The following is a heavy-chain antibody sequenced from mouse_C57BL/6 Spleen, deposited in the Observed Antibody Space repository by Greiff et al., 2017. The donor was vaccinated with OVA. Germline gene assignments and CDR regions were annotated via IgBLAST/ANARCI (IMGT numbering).Heavy chain of an antibody. V-gene: IGHV1-85*01. CDR2: IYPRDGST. J-gene: IGHJ2*01. CDR3: ARSSYDYDGDY. D-gene: IGHD2-4*01. Sequence: QVQLKESGPELVKPGASVQLSCKASGYTFTSYDINWVKQRPGQGLEWIGWIYPRDGSTKYTEKFKGKATLTVDTSSSTAYMELHSLTSEDSAVYFCARSSYDYDGDYWGQGTTLTVSS. CDR1: GYTFTSYD.